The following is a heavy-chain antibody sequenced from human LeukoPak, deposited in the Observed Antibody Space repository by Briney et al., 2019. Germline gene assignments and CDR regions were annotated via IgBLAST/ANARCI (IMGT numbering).Heavy chain of an antibody. CDR3: ARDEWQLVGGGYYYYYMDV. J-gene: IGHJ6*03. V-gene: IGHV4-61*02. Sequence: SETLSPTCTVSGGSISSGSYYWNWIRQPAGKGLEWIGRIYSSGSTNYNPSLKSRVTISVDTSKNQFSLKLNSVTAADTAVYYCARDEWQLVGGGYYYYYMDVWGKGTTVTVSS. CDR1: GGSISSGSYY. D-gene: IGHD6-13*01. CDR2: IYSSGST.